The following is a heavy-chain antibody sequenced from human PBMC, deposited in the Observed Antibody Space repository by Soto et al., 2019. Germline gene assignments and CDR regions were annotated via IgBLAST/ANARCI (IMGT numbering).Heavy chain of an antibody. J-gene: IGHJ3*02. V-gene: IGHV1-18*01. CDR2: ISAYNGNT. Sequence: ASVKVSCKASGYTFTSYGISWVRQAPGQGLEWMGWISAYNGNTNYAQKLQGRVTMTTDTSTSTAYMELRSLRSDDTAVYYCARDTCSSTSCYDAFDIWGQGTMVTVSS. D-gene: IGHD2-2*01. CDR3: ARDTCSSTSCYDAFDI. CDR1: GYTFTSYG.